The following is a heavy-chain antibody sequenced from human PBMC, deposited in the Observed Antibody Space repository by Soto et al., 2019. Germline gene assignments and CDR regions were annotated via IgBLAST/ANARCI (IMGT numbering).Heavy chain of an antibody. CDR3: ARQFSVYGDYGRYFDF. D-gene: IGHD4-17*01. CDR2: IYYSGST. J-gene: IGHJ4*02. CDR1: GSPISSRGYY. Sequence: PSDTLSRTYTISGSPISSRGYYWGWIRHPPGKGLEWIGTIYYSGSTYYNPSLKSRVTISVDTSKNQFSLKLSSVTAADTAVYYCARQFSVYGDYGRYFDFWGQGTLVTVS. V-gene: IGHV4-39*01.